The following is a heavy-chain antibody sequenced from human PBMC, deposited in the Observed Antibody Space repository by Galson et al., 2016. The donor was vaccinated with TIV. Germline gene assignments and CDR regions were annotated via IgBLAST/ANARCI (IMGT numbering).Heavy chain of an antibody. CDR2: IDPSGGST. Sequence: SVKVSCKASGYSLTRYYMHWVRQAPGQGLKWMGVIDPSGGSTTYAQKFQGRVTMTRDMSTSTVYMELSSLRSEDTAVYYCATFSGARGTFDYWGQGTLVTVSS. CDR3: ATFSGARGTFDY. D-gene: IGHD3-3*02. CDR1: GYSLTRYY. V-gene: IGHV1-46*01. J-gene: IGHJ4*02.